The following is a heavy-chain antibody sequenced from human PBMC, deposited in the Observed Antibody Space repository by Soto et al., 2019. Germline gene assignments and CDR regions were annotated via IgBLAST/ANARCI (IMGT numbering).Heavy chain of an antibody. Sequence: GASVKVSCKASGFTFTNSAMQWVRQARGQSLEWIGWIVVGSGNTNYAQKFQGRVTITADKSTGTVYMELNRLRSEDTALYYCVRDSPIGSTFSGYDGIDCWGQGTLVTVSS. CDR3: VRDSPIGSTFSGYDGIDC. CDR1: GFTFTNSA. CDR2: IVVGSGNT. D-gene: IGHD5-12*01. V-gene: IGHV1-58*02. J-gene: IGHJ4*02.